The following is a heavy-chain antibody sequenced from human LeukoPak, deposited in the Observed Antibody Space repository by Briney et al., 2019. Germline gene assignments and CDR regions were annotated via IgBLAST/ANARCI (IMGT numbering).Heavy chain of an antibody. CDR2: IIPILGRA. CDR1: VCTFSSYA. J-gene: IGHJ6*02. D-gene: IGHD5-24*01. V-gene: IGHV1-69*04. Sequence: SVKVSCKASVCTFSSYAFSWVRQAPGQGLEWMGRIIPILGRANYAQQFQGRVTITADKSTSTAYMQLGNLRAEDTAVYYFAREMATIRVEDYGRDVWGQGTTVTVSS. CDR3: AREMATIRVEDYGRDV.